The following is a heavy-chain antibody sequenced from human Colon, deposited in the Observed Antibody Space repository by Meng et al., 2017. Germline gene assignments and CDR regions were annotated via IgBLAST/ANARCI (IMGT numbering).Heavy chain of an antibody. CDR1: GFTFSSYA. V-gene: IGHV3-30*04. CDR2: ISYDGSNK. CDR3: ARGPPAYYYGSGDFYLDV. Sequence: GGSLRLSCAASGFTFSSYAMHWVRQAPGKGLEWVAVISYDGSNKYYADSVKGRFTISRDNSKNTLYLQMNSLRAEDTAVYYCARGPPAYYYGSGDFYLDVWGQGTTVTVSS. J-gene: IGHJ6*02. D-gene: IGHD3-10*01.